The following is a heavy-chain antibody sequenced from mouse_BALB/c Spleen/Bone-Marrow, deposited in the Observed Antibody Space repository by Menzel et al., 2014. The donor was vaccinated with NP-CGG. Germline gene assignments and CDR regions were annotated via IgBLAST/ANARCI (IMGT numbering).Heavy chain of an antibody. CDR2: IWAGGNT. Sequence: GMLVESAPGLVAPSHILSITCTVSGFSLTSYGVHWVRQPPGKGLEWLGIIWAGGNTNYNFVLMSRLSISKDNSKSRVFLKMNSLQTDDTAMYYCARERGAWFAYWGHGTLVTIYA. J-gene: IGHJ3*01. CDR1: GFSLTSYG. CDR3: ARERGAWFAY. V-gene: IGHV2-9*02.